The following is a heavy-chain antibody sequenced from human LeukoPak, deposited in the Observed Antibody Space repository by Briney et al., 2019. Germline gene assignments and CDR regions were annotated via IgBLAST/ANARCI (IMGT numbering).Heavy chain of an antibody. V-gene: IGHV3-23*01. CDR1: GFTFGSFA. CDR3: AKDRGCHSRSCFFQS. D-gene: IGHD3-10*01. CDR2: ISGSGDAT. J-gene: IGHJ4*02. Sequence: PGGSLRLSCAASGFTFGSFAMTWVRQAPGKGPEWVSGISGSGDATFYADSVKGRFTISRDNSKGTLSLQMNSLRAEDTAVYYCAKDRGCHSRSCFFQSWGQGTLVTVSS.